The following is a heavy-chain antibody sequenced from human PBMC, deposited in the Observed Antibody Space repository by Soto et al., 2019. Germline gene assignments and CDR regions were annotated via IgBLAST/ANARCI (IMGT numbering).Heavy chain of an antibody. J-gene: IGHJ4*02. D-gene: IGHD3-22*01. CDR2: INYNTGGT. CDR3: ARQIYDSDTGPNFQYYFDS. Sequence: ASVKVSCKASAYTFTDNYIHWVRQAPGQGLEWVGWINYNTGGTNYDQKFRGRVTMTRDTSITTVFLQWSSLRASDTAMYYCARQIYDSDTGPNFQYYFDSWGQGTPVTVSS. CDR1: AYTFTDNY. V-gene: IGHV1-2*02.